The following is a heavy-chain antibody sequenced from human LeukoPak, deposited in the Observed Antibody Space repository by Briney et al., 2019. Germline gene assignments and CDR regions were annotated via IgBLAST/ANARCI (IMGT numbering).Heavy chain of an antibody. CDR1: GFTFSNAW. D-gene: IGHD1-26*01. Sequence: GGPLRLSCAASGFTFSNAWMSWVRQAPGKGLEWVGRIKSKTDGGTTDYAAPVKGRFTISRDDSKNTLYLQMNSLKTEDTAVYYCTTDYEWELPDYWGQGTLVTVSS. CDR3: TTDYEWELPDY. V-gene: IGHV3-15*01. J-gene: IGHJ4*02. CDR2: IKSKTDGGTT.